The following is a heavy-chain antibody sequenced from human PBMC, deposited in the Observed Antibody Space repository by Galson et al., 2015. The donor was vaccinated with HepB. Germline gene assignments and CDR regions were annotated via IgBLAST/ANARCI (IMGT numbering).Heavy chain of an antibody. D-gene: IGHD2-2*01. Sequence: QSGAEVKKPGESLKISCKGSGYSFTTYWIGWVRQMPGKGLEWMGIIYPGDSDTRYSPSFQGQVTISADKSISTAYLQWSSLKASDTAVYYCARSRSSDTSCYHCELDSWGQGTLVTVSS. J-gene: IGHJ4*02. V-gene: IGHV5-51*01. CDR1: GYSFTTYW. CDR2: IYPGDSDT. CDR3: ARSRSSDTSCYHCELDS.